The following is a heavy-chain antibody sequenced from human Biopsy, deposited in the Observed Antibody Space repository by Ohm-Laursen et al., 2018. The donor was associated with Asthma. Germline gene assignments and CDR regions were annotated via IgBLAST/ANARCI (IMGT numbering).Heavy chain of an antibody. CDR2: INSVFGTT. J-gene: IGHJ4*02. Sequence: ASVKVSCESLGGTFNTYVIGWVRQAPGQGLEWMGGINSVFGTTTYPQKFQDRVTTTADDSTSTVYMELSSLRSEDTAVYYCARKAGSCISRTCYSLDFWGQGTLVTVSS. V-gene: IGHV1-69*13. CDR1: GGTFNTYV. D-gene: IGHD2-2*01. CDR3: ARKAGSCISRTCYSLDF.